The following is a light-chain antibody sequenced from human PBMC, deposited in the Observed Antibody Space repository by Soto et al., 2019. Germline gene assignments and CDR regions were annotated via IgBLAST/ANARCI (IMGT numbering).Light chain of an antibody. V-gene: IGKV3-20*01. CDR1: QSISSNY. CDR2: GAT. CDR3: QHYDCSPLT. J-gene: IGKJ4*01. Sequence: EIVLTQSPGTRSLSPGERATLSCWASQSISSNYLAWHQQKPGQAPRLLNYGATNTATVIPGSFSSSGSGADFTLTISRLEPEYAVVYYYQHYDCSPLTFGGGTKVEIK.